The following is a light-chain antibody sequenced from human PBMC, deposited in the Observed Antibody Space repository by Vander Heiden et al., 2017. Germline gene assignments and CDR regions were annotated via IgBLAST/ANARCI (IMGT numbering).Light chain of an antibody. CDR3: QQSDSTPLT. V-gene: IGKV1-39*01. CDR2: AAS. Sequence: DIQMTQSPSSLSASVGDRVTITFRASQSISSYLNWYQQKPGKAPKLLIYAASSLQSGVPSRFSGSGSGTDFTLTISRLQPEDFATYYCQQSDSTPLTFGGGTKVEIK. J-gene: IGKJ4*01. CDR1: QSISSY.